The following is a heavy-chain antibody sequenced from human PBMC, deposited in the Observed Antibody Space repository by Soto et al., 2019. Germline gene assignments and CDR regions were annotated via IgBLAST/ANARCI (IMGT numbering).Heavy chain of an antibody. CDR3: ARSTMVRGVINYYGMDV. V-gene: IGHV1-18*01. Sequence: QVQLVQSGAEVKKPGASVKVSCKASGYTFTSYGISWVRQAPGQGLEWMGWISACNGNTNYAQKLQGRVTMTTDTPTSTAYMELRSLRSDDTAVYYCARSTMVRGVINYYGMDVWGQGTTVTVSS. CDR1: GYTFTSYG. J-gene: IGHJ6*02. CDR2: ISACNGNT. D-gene: IGHD3-10*01.